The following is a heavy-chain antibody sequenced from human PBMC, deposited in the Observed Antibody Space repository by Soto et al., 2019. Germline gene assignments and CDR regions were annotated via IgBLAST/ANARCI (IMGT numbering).Heavy chain of an antibody. J-gene: IGHJ5*02. Sequence: GASVKVSCKASGYTLTIYYMHWVRQAPGQGLEWMGIINPSGGSTSYAQKFQGRVTMTRDTSTSTVYMELSSLRSEDTAVYYCARESIVVVPAAQAKNWFDPCGQGTLVTVSS. V-gene: IGHV1-46*01. CDR2: INPSGGST. D-gene: IGHD2-2*01. CDR3: ARESIVVVPAAQAKNWFDP. CDR1: GYTLTIYY.